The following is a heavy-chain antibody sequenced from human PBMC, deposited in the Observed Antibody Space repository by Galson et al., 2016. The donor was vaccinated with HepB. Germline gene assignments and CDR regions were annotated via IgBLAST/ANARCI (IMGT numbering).Heavy chain of an antibody. CDR1: GFSFSSYG. CDR2: ISRSGDST. J-gene: IGHJ6*04. Sequence: SLRLSCAASGFSFSSYGMTWVRQAPGKGLEVVSSISRSGDSTDYADSVKGRFTISRDNSENTLSLQMNSLRADDAAVYYCVQGSTAPAVWGKGTTVTVSS. D-gene: IGHD1-26*01. CDR3: VQGSTAPAV. V-gene: IGHV3-23*01.